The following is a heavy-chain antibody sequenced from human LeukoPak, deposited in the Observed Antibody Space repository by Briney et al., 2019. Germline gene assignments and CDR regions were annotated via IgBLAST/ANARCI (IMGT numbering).Heavy chain of an antibody. CDR3: ARDRIVVVPAAARGMDV. J-gene: IGHJ6*02. CDR1: GVSISSYH. V-gene: IGHV4-59*01. D-gene: IGHD2-2*01. CDR2: IYYSGST. Sequence: SETLSLTCTVSGVSISSYHWSWIRQPPGKGLEWIGYIYYSGSTNYNPSLKSRVTISVDTSKNQFSLKLSSVTAADTAVYYCARDRIVVVPAAARGMDVWGQGTTVTVSS.